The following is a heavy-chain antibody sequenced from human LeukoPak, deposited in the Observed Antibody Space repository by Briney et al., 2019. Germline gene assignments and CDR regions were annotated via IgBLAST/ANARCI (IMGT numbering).Heavy chain of an antibody. CDR3: ARVPPPSYYGMDV. Sequence: PSETLSLTCTVSGGSISSYYWSWIRQPPGKGLEWIGYTYYSGSTNYNPSLKSRVTISVDTSKNQFSLKLSSVTAADTAVYYCARVPPPSYYGMDVWGQGTTVTVSS. CDR1: GGSISSYY. CDR2: TYYSGST. J-gene: IGHJ6*02. V-gene: IGHV4-59*01.